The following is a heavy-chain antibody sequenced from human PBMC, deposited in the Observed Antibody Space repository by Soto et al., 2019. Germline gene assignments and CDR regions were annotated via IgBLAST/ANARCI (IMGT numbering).Heavy chain of an antibody. V-gene: IGHV1-69*01. CDR2: IIPIFGTA. J-gene: IGHJ6*02. D-gene: IGHD3-10*01. CDR3: ARDLHYYGSGSYYEYYYYGMDV. CDR1: GGTFSSYT. Sequence: QVQLVQSGAEVKQPGSSVKVSCKASGGTFSSYTISWVRQAPGQGLEWMGGIIPIFGTANYAQKFQGRVTITADESSSTAYMELSSLRSEDTAVYYCARDLHYYGSGSYYEYYYYGMDVWGQGTTVTVSS.